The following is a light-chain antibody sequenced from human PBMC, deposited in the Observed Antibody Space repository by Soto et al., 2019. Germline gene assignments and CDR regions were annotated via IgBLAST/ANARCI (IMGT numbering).Light chain of an antibody. CDR1: SIDVGGYNY. CDR2: EVS. CDR3: SSYTSSSTII. Sequence: QSALTQPASVSGSPGQSITISCTGTSIDVGGYNYVSWYQQHPGKAPKLMIFEVSNRPSGVSHRFSGSKSGNTASLTIYGLQAEDEADYYCSSYTSSSTIIFGGWTKLTVL. V-gene: IGLV2-14*01. J-gene: IGLJ2*01.